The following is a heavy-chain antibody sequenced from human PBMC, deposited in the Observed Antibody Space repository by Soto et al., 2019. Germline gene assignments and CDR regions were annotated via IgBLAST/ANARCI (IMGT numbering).Heavy chain of an antibody. J-gene: IGHJ6*02. CDR2: IVVGSGNT. D-gene: IGHD3-9*01. V-gene: IGHV1-58*01. Sequence: SVKVSCKASGFTFTSSAVQWVRQARGQRLEWIGWIVVGSGNTNYAQKFQERVTITRDMSTSTAYMELSSLRSEDTAVYYCAAGYFVDYYYYYGMDVWGQGTTVTVSS. CDR3: AAGYFVDYYYYYGMDV. CDR1: GFTFTSSA.